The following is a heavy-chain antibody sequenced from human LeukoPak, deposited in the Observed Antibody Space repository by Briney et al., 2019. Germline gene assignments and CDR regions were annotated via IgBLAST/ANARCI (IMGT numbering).Heavy chain of an antibody. CDR1: GFTFSSYG. Sequence: GGSLRLSCAASGFTFSSYGMHWVRQAPGKGLEYVSAISSNGGSTYYANSVKGRFTISRDNSKNTLYLQMGSLRAEDMAVYYCARVRDGYNSIGYYYYYMDVWGKGTTVTVSS. D-gene: IGHD5-24*01. J-gene: IGHJ6*03. CDR3: ARVRDGYNSIGYYYYYMDV. CDR2: ISSNGGST. V-gene: IGHV3-64*01.